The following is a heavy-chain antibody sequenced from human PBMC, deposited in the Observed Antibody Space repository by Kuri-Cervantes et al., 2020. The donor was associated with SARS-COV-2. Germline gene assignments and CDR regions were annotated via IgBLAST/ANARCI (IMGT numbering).Heavy chain of an antibody. V-gene: IGHV3-21*01. CDR1: GFTFSSYS. CDR2: ISSSSSYI. J-gene: IGHJ4*02. D-gene: IGHD2-15*01. CDR3: ARELGGGSV. Sequence: GESLKISCAASGFTFSSYSMNWVRQAPGKGLEWVSSISSSSSYIYYADSVKGRFTISRDNAKNSPYLQMNSLRAEDTAVYYCARELGGGSVWGQGTLVTVSS.